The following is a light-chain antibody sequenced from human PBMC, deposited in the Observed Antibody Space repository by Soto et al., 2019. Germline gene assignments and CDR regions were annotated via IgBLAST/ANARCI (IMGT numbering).Light chain of an antibody. J-gene: IGKJ4*01. Sequence: DIQMTQSPSSLSASVGDRVTITCQASQDISNYLNWYQKKPGKVPKLLIYDASNLETVVPSRFSGSGSGPDFTFTISTLQPKKIATYYCQQYDNLPPLTFGGGTKVEIK. V-gene: IGKV1-33*01. CDR3: QQYDNLPPLT. CDR2: DAS. CDR1: QDISNY.